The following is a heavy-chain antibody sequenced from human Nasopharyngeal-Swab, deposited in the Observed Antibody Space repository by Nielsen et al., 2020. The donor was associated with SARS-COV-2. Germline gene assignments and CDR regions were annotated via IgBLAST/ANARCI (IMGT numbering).Heavy chain of an antibody. CDR2: IYYSGST. D-gene: IGHD3-22*01. CDR1: GGSISSYY. Sequence: SETLSLTCTVSGGSISSYYCSWIRHPPAQGLEWIGYIYYSGSTNYNPSLKSRVTISVDTSKNQFSLKLSSVTAADTAVYYCARESDYYDSSGSLGDAFDIWGQGTMVTVSS. V-gene: IGHV4-59*01. J-gene: IGHJ3*02. CDR3: ARESDYYDSSGSLGDAFDI.